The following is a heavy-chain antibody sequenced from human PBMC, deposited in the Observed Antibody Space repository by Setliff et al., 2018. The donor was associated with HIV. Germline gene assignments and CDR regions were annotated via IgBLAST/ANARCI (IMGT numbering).Heavy chain of an antibody. CDR3: ATAGGWSWFDP. D-gene: IGHD3-16*01. CDR2: INPNSGGT. CDR1: GYTFDAKY. V-gene: IGHV1-2*02. J-gene: IGHJ5*02. Sequence: ASVKVSCKTSGYTFDAKYIHWARQAPGQGLEWVGWINPNSGGTNYARKFQGRVTMTRDTSISTAYMELNSLRSDDTAVYYCATAGGWSWFDPWGPGTLVTVSS.